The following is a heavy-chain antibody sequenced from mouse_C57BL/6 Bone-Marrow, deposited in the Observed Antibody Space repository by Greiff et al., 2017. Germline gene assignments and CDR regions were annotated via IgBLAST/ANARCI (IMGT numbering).Heavy chain of an antibody. CDR3: ARCAYFYCCSRFAC. CDR1: GYTFTSYW. V-gene: IGHV1-64*01. Sequence: VQLQESGAELVRPGASVKLSCKASGYTFTSYWMHWVKQRPGQGLEWIGVIHPTSGNTYYNEKFKSKATLTADKSSSTAYMQLRSLTSEDSAVYFCARCAYFYCCSRFACWGQGTLVTVSA. J-gene: IGHJ3*01. CDR2: IHPTSGNT. D-gene: IGHD1-1*01.